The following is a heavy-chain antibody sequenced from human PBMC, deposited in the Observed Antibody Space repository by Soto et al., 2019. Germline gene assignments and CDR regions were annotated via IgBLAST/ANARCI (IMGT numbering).Heavy chain of an antibody. D-gene: IGHD3-9*01. V-gene: IGHV1-69*13. CDR3: ARTVLRYFDWFSRNYFDY. J-gene: IGHJ4*02. CDR2: IIPIFGTA. Sequence: GASVKVSCKASGFTFTSSAMQWVRQAPGQGLERMRGIIPIFGTANYAQKFQGRVTITADESTSTAYMKLSSLRSEDTAVYYCARTVLRYFDWFSRNYFDYWGQGTLVTVSS. CDR1: GFTFTSSA.